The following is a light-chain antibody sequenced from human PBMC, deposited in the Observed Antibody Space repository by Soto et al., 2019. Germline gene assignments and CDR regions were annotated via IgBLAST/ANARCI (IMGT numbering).Light chain of an antibody. CDR3: QSADSSGTYV. J-gene: IGLJ1*01. CDR1: ALPKQY. V-gene: IGLV3-25*02. CDR2: KDS. Sequence: SYELTQPPSVAVSPGQTARSTCSGDALPKQYAYWYQQKPGQAPVLVIYKDSERPSGIPERFSGSSSGTTVTLTISGVQAEDEADDYCQSADSSGTYVFGTGTKVTVL.